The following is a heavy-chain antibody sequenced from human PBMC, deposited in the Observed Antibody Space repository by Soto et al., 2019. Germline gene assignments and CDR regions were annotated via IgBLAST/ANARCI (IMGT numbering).Heavy chain of an antibody. D-gene: IGHD3-10*01. CDR1: GGSISSYY. J-gene: IGHJ6*02. CDR3: ARDLGEPYYYGSGMAGYYYYGMDV. Sequence: SETLSLTCTVSGGSISSYYWSWIRQPPGKGLEWIGYIYYSGSTNYNPSLKSRVTISVDTSKNQFSLKLSSVTAADTAVYYCARDLGEPYYYGSGMAGYYYYGMDVWGQGTTVT. V-gene: IGHV4-59*01. CDR2: IYYSGST.